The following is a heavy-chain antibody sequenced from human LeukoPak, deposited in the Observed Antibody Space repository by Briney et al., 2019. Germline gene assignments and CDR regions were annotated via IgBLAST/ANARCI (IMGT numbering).Heavy chain of an antibody. V-gene: IGHV3-23*01. CDR1: GFTFTNYA. D-gene: IGHD3-10*01. Sequence: GGSLRLSCAASGFTFTNYAMSWVRQAPGKGLEWVSAIIARGDNTYYADSVKGRFSISRDNSQNTQYLQMNSLRAEDTAIYYCAKAYHYGAGSSFDYWGQGILVTVSS. J-gene: IGHJ4*02. CDR2: IIARGDNT. CDR3: AKAYHYGAGSSFDY.